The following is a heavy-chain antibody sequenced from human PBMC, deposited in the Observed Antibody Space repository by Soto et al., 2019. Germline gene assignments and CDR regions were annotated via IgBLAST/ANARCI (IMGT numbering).Heavy chain of an antibody. V-gene: IGHV3-48*01. Sequence: GGSLRLACAASGFTFTSYSMNWVRQAPGKGLEWVSYIRGTTHYADSVKGRFTISRDNARSSLYLQMNSQRADDTAVYYCARDDSFAFDIWGQGTMVTVSS. CDR3: ARDDSFAFDI. CDR1: GFTFTSYS. J-gene: IGHJ3*02. D-gene: IGHD2-21*01. CDR2: IRGTT.